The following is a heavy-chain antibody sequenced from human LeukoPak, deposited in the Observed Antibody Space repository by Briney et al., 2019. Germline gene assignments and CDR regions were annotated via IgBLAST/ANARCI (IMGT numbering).Heavy chain of an antibody. D-gene: IGHD3-22*01. Sequence: GGSLRLSCAASGFTFSSYWMSWVRQAPGKGLEWVANIKQDGSEKYYVDSVKGRFTISRDNAKNSLYLQMNSLRAEDTAVCYCARVSGDSSGFGTDYWGQGTLVTASS. V-gene: IGHV3-7*01. CDR1: GFTFSSYW. CDR3: ARVSGDSSGFGTDY. CDR2: IKQDGSEK. J-gene: IGHJ4*02.